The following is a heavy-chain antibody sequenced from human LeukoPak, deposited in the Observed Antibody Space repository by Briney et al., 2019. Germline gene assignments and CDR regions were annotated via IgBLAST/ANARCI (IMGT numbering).Heavy chain of an antibody. V-gene: IGHV4-39*01. CDR1: GGSISSSSYY. Sequence: PSETLSLTCTVSGGSISSSSYYWGWIRQPPGKGLEWIASIYYSGSTYYNPSLKSRVTISLDTSKNQFSLKLTSVTAADTAVYYCARHQGKYGDHYYYMDVWGKGTTVTVSS. CDR3: ARHQGKYGDHYYYMDV. D-gene: IGHD4-17*01. CDR2: IYYSGST. J-gene: IGHJ6*03.